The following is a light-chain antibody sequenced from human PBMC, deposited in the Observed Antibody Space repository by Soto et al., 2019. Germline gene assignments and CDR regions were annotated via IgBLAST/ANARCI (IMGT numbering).Light chain of an antibody. Sequence: EIVLTQSPGTLSLSPGERATLSCRASQSVKSSYLAWYQHKAGQAPRLLIYSASSRATGIPDRFSGGGSETDFTLTISRLDPEDFAVYYCQQFSSSPRTFGQGTKVEIK. CDR1: QSVKSSY. CDR3: QQFSSSPRT. V-gene: IGKV3-20*01. J-gene: IGKJ1*01. CDR2: SAS.